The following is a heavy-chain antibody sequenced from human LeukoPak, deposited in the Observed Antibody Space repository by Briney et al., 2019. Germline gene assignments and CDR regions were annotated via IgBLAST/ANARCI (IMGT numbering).Heavy chain of an antibody. J-gene: IGHJ4*02. CDR1: GGSISSYY. CDR3: ARGGTILGLA. CDR2: IYYSGST. Sequence: ASETLSLTCTVSGGSISSYYWSWIRQPPGKGLEWIGYIYYSGSTNYNPSLKSRVAISVDTSKNQFSLKLSSVTAADTAVYYCARGGTILGLAWGQGTLVTVSS. D-gene: IGHD3-3*01. V-gene: IGHV4-59*01.